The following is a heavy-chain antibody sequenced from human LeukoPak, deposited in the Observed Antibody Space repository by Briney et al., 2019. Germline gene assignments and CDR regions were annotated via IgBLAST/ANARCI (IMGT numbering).Heavy chain of an antibody. V-gene: IGHV3-23*01. CDR1: GFTFSSYA. D-gene: IGHD3-16*01. Sequence: PGGSLRLSCAASGFTFSSYAMSWVRQAPGKGLEWVSAISGSGGSTYYADSVKGRFTISRDNSKNTLYLQMNSLRAEDTAVYYCARVFGGVNGIGGGFDYWGQGTLVTVSS. CDR2: ISGSGGST. CDR3: ARVFGGVNGIGGGFDY. J-gene: IGHJ4*02.